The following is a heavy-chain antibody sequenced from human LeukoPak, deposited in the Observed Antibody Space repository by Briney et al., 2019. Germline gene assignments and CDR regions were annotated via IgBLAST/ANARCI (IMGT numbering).Heavy chain of an antibody. J-gene: IGHJ6*02. V-gene: IGHV3-66*01. Sequence: PGGSLRLSCAASGFTVSSNYMSWVRQAPGKGLEWVSVIYSGGSTYCADSVKGRFTISRDNSKNTLYLQMNSLRAEDTAVYYCARDTHKFSYVPAYYYYGMDVWGQGTTVTVSS. CDR3: ARDTHKFSYVPAYYYYGMDV. CDR2: IYSGGST. CDR1: GFTVSSNY. D-gene: IGHD2-2*01.